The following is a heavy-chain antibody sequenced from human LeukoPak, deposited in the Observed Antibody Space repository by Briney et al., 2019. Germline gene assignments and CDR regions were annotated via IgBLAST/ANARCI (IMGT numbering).Heavy chain of an antibody. Sequence: PSETLSLTCTVSGGSISSDYWSWTRQPAGKGLEWIGRIYTNESTNYNPSLKSRVTMSVDTSKNQLSLKMISVTDADTAVYYCARGVRRGITIFGVVGGWFDPWGQGTLVTVSS. CDR1: GGSISSDY. D-gene: IGHD3-3*01. CDR3: ARGVRRGITIFGVVGGWFDP. CDR2: IYTNEST. J-gene: IGHJ5*02. V-gene: IGHV4-4*07.